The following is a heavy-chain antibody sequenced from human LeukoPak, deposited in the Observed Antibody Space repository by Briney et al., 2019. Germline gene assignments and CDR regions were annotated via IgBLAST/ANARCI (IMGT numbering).Heavy chain of an antibody. V-gene: IGHV1-18*01. CDR1: GYTFTSYV. Sequence: ASVRVSCKASGYTFTSYVISWVRQAPGQGLEWMGWISAYNGNTNYAQKLQGRVTMTTDTSTSTAYMEPRSLRSDDTAVYYCARNIVVDYFDYWGQGTLVTVSS. J-gene: IGHJ4*02. D-gene: IGHD2-15*01. CDR3: ARNIVVDYFDY. CDR2: ISAYNGNT.